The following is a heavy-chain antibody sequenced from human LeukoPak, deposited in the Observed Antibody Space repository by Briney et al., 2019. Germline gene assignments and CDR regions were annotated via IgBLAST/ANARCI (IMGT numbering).Heavy chain of an antibody. J-gene: IGHJ4*02. CDR1: GFTFSSYS. Sequence: GGSLRLSCAASGFTFSSYSMNWVRQAPGKGLEWVSYISSSSSTIYYADSVKGRFTISRDNAKNSLYLQMNSLRAEDTAIYYCARASFGVIVGPDYWGQGTLVTVSS. CDR2: ISSSSSTI. D-gene: IGHD3-3*01. CDR3: ARASFGVIVGPDY. V-gene: IGHV3-48*04.